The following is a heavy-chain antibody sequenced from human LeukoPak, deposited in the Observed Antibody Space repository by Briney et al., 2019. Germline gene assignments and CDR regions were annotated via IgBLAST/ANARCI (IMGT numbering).Heavy chain of an antibody. D-gene: IGHD3-10*01. CDR3: ARDMGFGDLMGY. CDR2: IYSGGST. J-gene: IGHJ4*02. Sequence: GGSLRLSCVASGFTFSSYSMNWVRQAPGKGLEWVSVIYSGGSTYYADSVRGRFTISRDNSKNTLYLQMNSLRVEDTAVYYCARDMGFGDLMGYWGQGTLVTVSS. CDR1: GFTFSSYS. V-gene: IGHV3-53*01.